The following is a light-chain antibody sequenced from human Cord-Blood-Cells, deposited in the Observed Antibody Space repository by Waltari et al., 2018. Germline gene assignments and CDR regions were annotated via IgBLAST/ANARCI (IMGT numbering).Light chain of an antibody. CDR2: AAS. J-gene: IGKJ1*01. Sequence: DIQMTQSPSSLSASVGDRATITCRASQSISSYLNWDQQKPGKAPKLLIYAASSFQSGVPSRFSGSGSGTDFTLTISSLQPEDFATYYCQQSYSTWTFGQGTKVEIK. V-gene: IGKV1-39*01. CDR3: QQSYSTWT. CDR1: QSISSY.